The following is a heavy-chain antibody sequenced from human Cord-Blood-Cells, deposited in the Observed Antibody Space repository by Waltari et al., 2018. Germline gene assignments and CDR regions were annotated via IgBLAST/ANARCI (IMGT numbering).Heavy chain of an antibody. Sequence: SFSGSYWSWIRQPPGKGLEWIGEINHSGSTNYNPSLKSRVTISVDTSKNQFSLKLSSVTAADTAVYYCARGRGNDSSGYYYVDYWGQGTLVTVSS. CDR2: INHSGST. CDR3: ARGRGNDSSGYYYVDY. J-gene: IGHJ4*02. D-gene: IGHD3-22*01. CDR1: SFSGSY. V-gene: IGHV4-34*01.